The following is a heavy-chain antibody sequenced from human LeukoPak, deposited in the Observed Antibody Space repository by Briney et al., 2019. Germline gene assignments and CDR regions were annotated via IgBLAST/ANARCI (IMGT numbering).Heavy chain of an antibody. D-gene: IGHD1-26*01. J-gene: IGHJ4*02. CDR1: GFTFSDYY. CDR3: ARAGLSGHYIDY. Sequence: GRSLRLSCAASGFTFSDYYMTWIRQAPGHWLELISYVSGSEDNKYYADSVKGRFAISRDNAEKSLFLQMSNLRAEDTAVYYCARAGLSGHYIDYWGQGTLVTVSS. CDR2: VSGSEDNK. V-gene: IGHV3-11*01.